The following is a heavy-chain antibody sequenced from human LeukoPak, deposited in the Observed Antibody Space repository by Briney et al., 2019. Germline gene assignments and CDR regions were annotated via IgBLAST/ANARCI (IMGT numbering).Heavy chain of an antibody. J-gene: IGHJ5*02. D-gene: IGHD2-2*02. CDR3: ARDLIVVVPAAIGGNWFAP. Sequence: ASVKVSCKASGYTFTSYGISWVRQAPGQGLEWMGWISAYNGNTNYAQKLQGRVTMTTDTSTSTAYMELRSLRSDDTAVYYCARDLIVVVPAAIGGNWFAPWGQGTLVTVSS. CDR1: GYTFTSYG. CDR2: ISAYNGNT. V-gene: IGHV1-18*01.